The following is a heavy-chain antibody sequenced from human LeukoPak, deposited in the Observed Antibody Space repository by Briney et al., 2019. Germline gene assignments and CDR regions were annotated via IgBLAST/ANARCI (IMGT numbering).Heavy chain of an antibody. CDR1: GGSISSSSYY. D-gene: IGHD4-17*01. CDR3: AGHDYGDPRAHWYFDL. J-gene: IGHJ2*01. V-gene: IGHV4-39*01. CDR2: IYYSGST. Sequence: SETLSLTCTVSGGSISSSSYYWGWIRQPPGKGLEWIGSIYYSGSTYYNPSLKSRVTISVDTSKNQFSLKLSSVTAADTAVYYCAGHDYGDPRAHWYFDLWGRGTLVTVSS.